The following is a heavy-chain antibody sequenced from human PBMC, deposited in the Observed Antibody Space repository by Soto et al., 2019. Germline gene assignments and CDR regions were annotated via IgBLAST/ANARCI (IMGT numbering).Heavy chain of an antibody. J-gene: IGHJ4*02. CDR3: ARDLSYSSGWHYYFDY. CDR1: GDSVSSNSAA. V-gene: IGHV6-1*01. CDR2: TYYRSKWYN. D-gene: IGHD6-19*01. Sequence: SQTLSLICAISGDSVSSNSAAWNWIRQSPSRGLEWLGRTYYRSKWYNDYAVSVKSRITINPDTSKNQFSLQLNSVTPEDTAVYYCARDLSYSSGWHYYFDYWGQGTLVTVSS.